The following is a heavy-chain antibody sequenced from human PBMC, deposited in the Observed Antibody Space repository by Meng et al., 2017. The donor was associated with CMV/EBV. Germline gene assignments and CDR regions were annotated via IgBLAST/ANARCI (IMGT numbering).Heavy chain of an antibody. D-gene: IGHD6-6*01. Sequence: QVEQCGAEVKEPGALVKVSCKASVGTFSSYAISWVRQDPGQGLEWMGGIIPIFGTANYAKKFQGRVTITADESTSTAYMELTSLSSEDTAVYYCASDYSGIAARPGFDPWGQGTLVTVSS. CDR2: IIPIFGTA. J-gene: IGHJ5*02. CDR3: ASDYSGIAARPGFDP. CDR1: VGTFSSYA. V-gene: IGHV1-69*01.